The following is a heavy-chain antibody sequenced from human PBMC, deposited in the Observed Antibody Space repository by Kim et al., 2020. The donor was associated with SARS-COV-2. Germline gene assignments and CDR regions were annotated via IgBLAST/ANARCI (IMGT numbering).Heavy chain of an antibody. V-gene: IGHV4-59*01. J-gene: IGHJ3*02. CDR3: ASVLWGAFDI. Sequence: SETLSLTCTVSGGSISSYYWSWIRQPPGKGLEWIGYIYYSGSTNYNPSLKSRVTISVDTSKNQFSLKLSSVTAADTAVYYCASVLWGAFDIWGQGTMVTVSS. D-gene: IGHD7-27*01. CDR1: GGSISSYY. CDR2: IYYSGST.